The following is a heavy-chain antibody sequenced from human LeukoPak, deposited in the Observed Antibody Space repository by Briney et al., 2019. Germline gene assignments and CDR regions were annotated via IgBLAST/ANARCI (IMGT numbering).Heavy chain of an antibody. CDR3: AEEEGDFFFDKGGLNAFDI. CDR2: ISGSGGST. CDR1: GFTFSSYA. Sequence: GGSLRLSCAASGFTFSSYAMSWVRQAPGKGLEWVSAISGSGGSTYYADSVKGRFTISRDNSKNTLYLQMSSLRAEDTAVYYCAEEEGDFFFDKGGLNAFDIWGQGTMVTVSS. V-gene: IGHV3-23*01. J-gene: IGHJ3*02. D-gene: IGHD3-3*01.